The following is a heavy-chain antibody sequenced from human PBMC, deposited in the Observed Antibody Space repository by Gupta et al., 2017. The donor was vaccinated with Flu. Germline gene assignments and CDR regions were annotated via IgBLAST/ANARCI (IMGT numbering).Heavy chain of an antibody. Sequence: QAHLVQSGAEVKNSGASVKISCKASTYTLTTYYIHWVRQAPGQGLEWVGRVGPSVGSIHYAQKFQGRVAVTSDTSTDTVYMELSSLRSEDTAVYFCAREPPGTTRFDSWGHGTMITVSS. CDR3: AREPPGTTRFDS. CDR1: TYTLTTYY. D-gene: IGHD1-14*01. CDR2: VGPSVGSI. V-gene: IGHV1-46*01. J-gene: IGHJ3*02.